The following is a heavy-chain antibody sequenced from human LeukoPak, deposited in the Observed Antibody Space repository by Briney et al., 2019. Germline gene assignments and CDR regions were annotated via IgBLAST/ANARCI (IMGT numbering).Heavy chain of an antibody. CDR1: GFTFSSYA. D-gene: IGHD3-9*01. V-gene: IGHV3-23*01. CDR2: ISGSGGST. Sequence: GGSLRLSCAASGFTFSSYAMSWVRQAPGKGLEWVSAISGSGGSTYYADSVKGRFTISRDNSKNTLYLQMNSLRAGDTAVYYCAKGSTYYDILTGYYNYFDYWGQGTLVTVSS. J-gene: IGHJ4*02. CDR3: AKGSTYYDILTGYYNYFDY.